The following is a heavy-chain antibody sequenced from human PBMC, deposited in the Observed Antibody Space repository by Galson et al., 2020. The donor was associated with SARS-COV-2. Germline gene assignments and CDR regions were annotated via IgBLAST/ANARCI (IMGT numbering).Heavy chain of an antibody. CDR2: IWYDGSNK. D-gene: IGHD3-22*01. Sequence: GESLKISCAASGFTFSSYGMHWVRQAPGKGLEWVAVIWYDGSNKYYADSVKGRFTISRDNSKNTLYLQMNSLRVEDTAVYYCAKEIESSDDSDYPYHGMDVWGQGTTVTVAS. V-gene: IGHV3-33*06. J-gene: IGHJ6*02. CDR3: AKEIESSDDSDYPYHGMDV. CDR1: GFTFSSYG.